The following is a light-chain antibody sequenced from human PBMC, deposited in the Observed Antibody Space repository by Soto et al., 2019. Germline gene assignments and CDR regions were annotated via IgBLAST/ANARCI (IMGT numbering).Light chain of an antibody. CDR1: QSISSY. J-gene: IGKJ1*01. CDR3: QQSYSTRRT. V-gene: IGKV1-39*01. CDR2: AAS. Sequence: DIQMTQSPSSLSASVGDRVTITCRASQSISSYLNWYQQKPGKAPKLLLYAASSLQTEVPSRFSGSGSGTDFTLTISRLQPEDFATYDLQQSYSTRRTFGQGTKVEIK.